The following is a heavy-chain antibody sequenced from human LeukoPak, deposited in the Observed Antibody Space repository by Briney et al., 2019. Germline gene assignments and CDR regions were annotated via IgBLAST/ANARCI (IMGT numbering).Heavy chain of an antibody. CDR2: IGGSGDST. CDR1: GFTFRSYA. V-gene: IGHV3-23*01. CDR3: AKVSHSWHFDY. D-gene: IGHD3-3*02. J-gene: IGHJ4*02. Sequence: PGGSLRLSCAASGFTFRSYAMNWVRQAPGEGLEWVSTIGGSGDSTYYADSVKGRFTISRDNSKNTLYLQMNSLRAEDTAVYYCAKVSHSWHFDYWGQGTLVTVSS.